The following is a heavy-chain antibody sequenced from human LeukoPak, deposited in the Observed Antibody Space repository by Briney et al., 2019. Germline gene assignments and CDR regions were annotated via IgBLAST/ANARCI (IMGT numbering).Heavy chain of an antibody. D-gene: IGHD3-10*01. J-gene: IGHJ3*02. CDR1: GFTFSSYS. CDR2: ISSSSSYI. V-gene: IGHV3-21*01. Sequence: SGGSLRLSCAASGFTFSSYSMNWVRQAPGKGLEWVSSISSSSSYIYYADSVKGRFTISRDNSKNTLYLQMNSLRAEDTAVYYCAKASGVPWADYAFDIWGQGTMVTVSS. CDR3: AKASGVPWADYAFDI.